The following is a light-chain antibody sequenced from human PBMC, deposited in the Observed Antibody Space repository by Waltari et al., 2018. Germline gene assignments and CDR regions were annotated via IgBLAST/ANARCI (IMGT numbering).Light chain of an antibody. V-gene: IGKV4-1*01. CDR1: QSVLYRSNYKNY. J-gene: IGKJ2*03. Sequence: ELTQSTDSLPVTLGERATLHCKSSQSVLYRSNYKNYLAWFQQKPGQPPKLLIRWESTRESGVPDRFSGSGSDTDFTLTISSLQAEDVAVYYCQQYLTLPYSFGQGTKLEIK. CDR2: WES. CDR3: QQYLTLPYS.